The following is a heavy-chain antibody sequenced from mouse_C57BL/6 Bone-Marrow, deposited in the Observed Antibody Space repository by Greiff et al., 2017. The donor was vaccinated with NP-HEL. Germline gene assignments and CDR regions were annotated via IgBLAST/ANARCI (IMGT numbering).Heavy chain of an antibody. Sequence: EVQGVESGAELVRPGASVKLSCTASGFNIKDDYMHWVKQRPEQGLEWIGWIDPENGDTEYASKFQGKATITADTSSNTAYLQLSSLTSEDTAVYYCTTCRYYGSSWFAYWGQGTLVTVSA. J-gene: IGHJ3*01. CDR1: GFNIKDDY. V-gene: IGHV14-4*01. D-gene: IGHD1-1*01. CDR3: TTCRYYGSSWFAY. CDR2: IDPENGDT.